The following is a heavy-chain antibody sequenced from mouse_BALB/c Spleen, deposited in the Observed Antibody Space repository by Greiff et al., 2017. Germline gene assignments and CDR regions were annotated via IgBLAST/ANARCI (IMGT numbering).Heavy chain of an antibody. CDR1: GFTFSSYA. J-gene: IGHJ3*01. V-gene: IGHV5-9-4*01. CDR2: ISSGGSYT. D-gene: IGHD3-3*01. Sequence: EVKVVESGGGLVKPGGSLKLSCAASGFTFSSYAMSWVRQSPEKRLEWVAEISSGGSYTYYPDTVTGRFTISRDNAKNTLYLEMSSLRSEDTAMYYCARGDPFAYWGQGTLVTVSA. CDR3: ARGDPFAY.